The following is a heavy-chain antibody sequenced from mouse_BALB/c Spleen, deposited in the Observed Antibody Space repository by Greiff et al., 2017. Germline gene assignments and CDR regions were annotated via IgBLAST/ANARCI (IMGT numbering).Heavy chain of an antibody. V-gene: IGHV1S56*01. J-gene: IGHJ4*01. Sequence: VQLQQSGPELVKPGASVKMSCKASGYTFTSYYIHWVKQRPGQGLEWIGWIYPGDGSTKYNEKVKGKTTLTADKSYSTAYMLLSSLTSEDSAIYFCARGDYGGYYAIGYWGQGTSGTVSS. D-gene: IGHD1-1*01. CDR1: GYTFTSYY. CDR3: ARGDYGGYYAIGY. CDR2: IYPGDGST.